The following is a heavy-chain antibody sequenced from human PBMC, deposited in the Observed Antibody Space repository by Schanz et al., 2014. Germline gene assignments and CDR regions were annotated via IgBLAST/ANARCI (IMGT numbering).Heavy chain of an antibody. CDR3: AKYGGGYSYGFVEY. CDR2: ISGSGGDT. CDR1: GFSFRKSA. D-gene: IGHD5-18*01. J-gene: IGHJ4*02. Sequence: EVQLLESGGGLVQPGGSLRLSCAASGFSFRKSAMSWVRQAPGKGLEWVSTISGSGGDTYPADSVKGRFTISRDNSNKTRYLQMKSPGAEDTAVYYCAKYGGGYSYGFVEYWGQGILVIVSS. V-gene: IGHV3-23*01.